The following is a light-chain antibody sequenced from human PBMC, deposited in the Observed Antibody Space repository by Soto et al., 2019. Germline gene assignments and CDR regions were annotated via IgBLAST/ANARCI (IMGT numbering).Light chain of an antibody. CDR1: QSVSSN. CDR3: QQYNNWPV. CDR2: AAF. V-gene: IGKV3-15*01. Sequence: EIVMTQSPATLSLSPGERATLSCRASQSVSSNLAWYQQQPGQAPRLLLYAAFTSATSIPARCSGGGCGTEFTLTISSLQAEDFAVYYRQQYNNWPVFGPGTKVEI. J-gene: IGKJ1*01.